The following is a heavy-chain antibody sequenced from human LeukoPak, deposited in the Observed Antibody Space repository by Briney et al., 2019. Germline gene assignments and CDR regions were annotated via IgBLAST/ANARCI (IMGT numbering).Heavy chain of an antibody. Sequence: GGSLKLSCAASGFTFSGSAIHWVRQSSGKGLEWVGQIDKKDKGYATATAHAASVKGRFTISRDDSINTAYLQMKSLKTEDTALYYCTRDSGTYNWFDPWGQRTLVTVSS. CDR1: GFTFSGSA. D-gene: IGHD1-26*01. J-gene: IGHJ5*02. CDR2: IDKKDKGYATAT. V-gene: IGHV3-73*01. CDR3: TRDSGTYNWFDP.